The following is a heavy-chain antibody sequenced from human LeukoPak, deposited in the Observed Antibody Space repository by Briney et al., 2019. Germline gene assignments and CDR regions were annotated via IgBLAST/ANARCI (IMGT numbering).Heavy chain of an antibody. Sequence: GGSLRLSCAGSGFTFSNYAMTWVRQAPGKGLEWVSSVSGSGRNTFYPDSVESRFTISRDNSKNTVYLQMNSLRADDTAVYYCARVSSYNLYTFGYWGQGTLVTVSS. CDR2: VSGSGRNT. CDR1: GFTFSNYA. V-gene: IGHV3-23*01. J-gene: IGHJ4*02. CDR3: ARVSSYNLYTFGY. D-gene: IGHD5-24*01.